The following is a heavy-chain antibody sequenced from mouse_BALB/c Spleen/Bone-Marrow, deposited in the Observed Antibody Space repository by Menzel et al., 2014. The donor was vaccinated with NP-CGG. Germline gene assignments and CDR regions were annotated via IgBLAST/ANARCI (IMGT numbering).Heavy chain of an antibody. CDR1: GYTFTGYW. CDR3: TSWDY. V-gene: IGHV1S22*01. CDR2: IYPGSGST. Sequence: LQQSGSELVRPGASVKLSCKASGYTFTGYWMHWVKQRHGQGLEWIGNIYPGSGSTNYDEKFKSKGTLTVDTSSSIAYMHLSSLTSEDSAVYYCTSWDYWGQGTTLTVSS. J-gene: IGHJ2*01.